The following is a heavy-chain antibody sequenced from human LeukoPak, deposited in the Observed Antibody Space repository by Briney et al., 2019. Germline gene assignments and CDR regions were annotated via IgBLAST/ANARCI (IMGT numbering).Heavy chain of an antibody. J-gene: IGHJ4*02. CDR3: ARGGFFVVASLDY. D-gene: IGHD2-15*01. V-gene: IGHV4-34*01. CDR1: GGSFSGYY. CDR2: VNHSGST. Sequence: SETLSLTCAVYGGSFSGYYWSWIRQPPGKGLEWIGEVNHSGSTNYNPSLKSRVTISVDTSKNQFSLKLSSVTAADTAVYYCARGGFFVVASLDYWGQGTLVTVSS.